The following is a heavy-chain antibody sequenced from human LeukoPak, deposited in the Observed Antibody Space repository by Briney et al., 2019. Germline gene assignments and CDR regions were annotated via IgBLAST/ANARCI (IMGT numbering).Heavy chain of an antibody. CDR1: GGSISSSSYY. V-gene: IGHV4-39*01. CDR3: ARHPGYSSSWSDY. D-gene: IGHD6-13*01. Sequence: SETLSLTCTVSGGSISSSSYYWGWIRQPPGKGLEWIGSIYYSGSTYYNPYLKSRVTISVDTSKSQSSLKLSSVTAADTAVYYCARHPGYSSSWSDYWGQGTLVTVSS. J-gene: IGHJ4*02. CDR2: IYYSGST.